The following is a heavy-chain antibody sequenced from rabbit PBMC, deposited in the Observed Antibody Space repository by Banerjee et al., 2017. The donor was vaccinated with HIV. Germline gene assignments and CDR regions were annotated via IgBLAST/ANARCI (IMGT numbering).Heavy chain of an antibody. CDR3: ARDLAGVIGWNFNL. CDR2: IDTYSGNT. CDR1: GFSFSSGYY. D-gene: IGHD4-1*01. V-gene: IGHV1S43*01. Sequence: ASGFSFSSGYYMCWVRQAPGKGLEWIACIDTYSGNTYYASWAKGRFTISRSTSLNTVDLKMTSLTVADTATYFCARDLAGVIGWNFNLWGQGTLVTVS. J-gene: IGHJ4*01.